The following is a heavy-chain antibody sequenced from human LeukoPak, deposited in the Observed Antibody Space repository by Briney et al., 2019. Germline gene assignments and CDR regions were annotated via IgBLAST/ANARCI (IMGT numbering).Heavy chain of an antibody. V-gene: IGHV3-21*01. D-gene: IGHD6-19*01. CDR1: GFTFSNYD. J-gene: IGHJ3*02. Sequence: GSLRLSCAASGFTFSNYDMNWVRQAPGKGLEWVSSISRSSTYIYYADSVKGRFIISRDNAKNSLYLQMNSLRAEDTAVYYCAGSIAVAGHDAFDIWGQGTMVTVSS. CDR3: AGSIAVAGHDAFDI. CDR2: ISRSSTYI.